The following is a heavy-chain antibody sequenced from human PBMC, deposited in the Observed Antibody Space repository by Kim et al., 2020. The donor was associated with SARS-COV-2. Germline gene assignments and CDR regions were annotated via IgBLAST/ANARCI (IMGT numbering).Heavy chain of an antibody. CDR3: ARDRGHGDGTFDI. Sequence: GGSLRLSCAASGFTFSPYSMNWVRQAPGKRLEWVSSISSSSRYTYYADSVKGRFTISRDNAKNSLYLQMHSLRAEDTAVYYCARDRGHGDGTFDIWGQGTMVTVSS. CDR1: GFTFSPYS. J-gene: IGHJ3*02. D-gene: IGHD3-10*01. V-gene: IGHV3-21*01. CDR2: ISSSSRYT.